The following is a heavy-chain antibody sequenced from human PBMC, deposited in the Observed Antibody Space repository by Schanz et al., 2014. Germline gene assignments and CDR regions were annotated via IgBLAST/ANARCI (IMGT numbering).Heavy chain of an antibody. CDR2: IKQDGSEK. J-gene: IGHJ4*02. Sequence: EVQLVESGGGLVQPGGSLRLSCGGSGFTFSKYWMSWVRQAPGKGLEWVANIKQDGSEKYYVDAVKGRFTISRDNAKNSMYLHMKSLRGEDTAVYYCARDNYSGSGSCAYWGQGTLVTVSS. D-gene: IGHD3-10*01. CDR1: GFTFSKYW. CDR3: ARDNYSGSGSCAY. V-gene: IGHV3-7*04.